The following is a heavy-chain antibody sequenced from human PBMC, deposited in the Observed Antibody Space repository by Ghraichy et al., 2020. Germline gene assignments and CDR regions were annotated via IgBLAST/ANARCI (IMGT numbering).Heavy chain of an antibody. V-gene: IGHV3-30-3*01. D-gene: IGHD5-12*01. Sequence: GGSLRLSCAASEFSFSSYDMHWVRQAPGKGLEWVAVISIDGSNKFYADSVKGRFIISRDNSKNTLFLQMNSLRVEDTAVYYCARGPVALDYWGQGTLVTVSS. CDR2: ISIDGSNK. CDR3: ARGPVALDY. J-gene: IGHJ4*02. CDR1: EFSFSSYD.